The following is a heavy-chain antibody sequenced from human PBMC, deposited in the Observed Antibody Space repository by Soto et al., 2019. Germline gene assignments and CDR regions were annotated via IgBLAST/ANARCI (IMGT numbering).Heavy chain of an antibody. J-gene: IGHJ4*02. CDR3: ARDEDAAMPHFFDY. CDR2: ISAYNGNT. D-gene: IGHD5-18*01. V-gene: IGHV1-18*04. Sequence: QVQLVQSGAEVKKPGASVKVSCKASGYTFTSYGISWVRQAPGQGLEWMGWISAYNGNTHYAQKLQGRVTMATDTSTSTADMELRSLRSDDTAVYYCARDEDAAMPHFFDYWGQGTPVTVSS. CDR1: GYTFTSYG.